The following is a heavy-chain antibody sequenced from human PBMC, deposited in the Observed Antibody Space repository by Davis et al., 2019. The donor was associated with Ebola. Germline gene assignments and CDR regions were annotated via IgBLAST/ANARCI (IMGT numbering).Heavy chain of an antibody. CDR2: LYSGGST. D-gene: IGHD3-22*01. CDR3: AREGYYERYAMDV. J-gene: IGHJ6*02. V-gene: IGHV3-53*01. CDR1: GFTFSSSY. Sequence: GESLNISCTASGFTFSSSYMTWVRQAPEKGLEWVSVLYSGGSTKYTDSVKGRFTISRDNSKNTLYLQMNSLRDEDTAVYYCAREGYYERYAMDVWGQGTTVTVSS.